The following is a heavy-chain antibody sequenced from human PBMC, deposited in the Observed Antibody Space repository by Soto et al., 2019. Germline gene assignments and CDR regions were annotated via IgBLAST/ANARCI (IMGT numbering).Heavy chain of an antibody. V-gene: IGHV4-59*01. CDR1: GGSIRSYY. CDR3: ARDQYLDY. CDR2: IYYSGST. J-gene: IGHJ4*02. Sequence: QVQLQESGPGLVRPSETLSLTCTVSGGSIRSYYWSWIRQPPGKGLEWIGYIYYSGSTNYNPSLKSRVTISVDTSKNQFSLKLSSVTAADTAVYYCARDQYLDYWGQGTLVTVSS.